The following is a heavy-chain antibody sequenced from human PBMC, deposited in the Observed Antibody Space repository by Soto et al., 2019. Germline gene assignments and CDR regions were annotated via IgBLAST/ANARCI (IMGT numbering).Heavy chain of an antibody. CDR3: ARDKRDIYDSSGYYYYYGMDV. Sequence: GGSLRLSCAASGFTFSSYWMSWVRQAPGKGLEWVANIKQDGSEKYYVGSVKGRFTIARDNAKNSLYLQMNSLRAEDTAVYYCARDKRDIYDSSGYYYYYGMDVWGQGTTVTVSS. CDR1: GFTFSSYW. V-gene: IGHV3-7*01. J-gene: IGHJ6*02. CDR2: IKQDGSEK. D-gene: IGHD3-22*01.